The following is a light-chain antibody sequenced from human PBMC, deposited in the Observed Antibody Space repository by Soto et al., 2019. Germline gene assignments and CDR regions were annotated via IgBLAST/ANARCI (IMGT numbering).Light chain of an antibody. J-gene: IGLJ2*01. V-gene: IGLV8-61*02. CDR2: STN. CDR1: SGSVSTSYY. Sequence: QTVVTQEPSFSVSPGGTVTLTCGLSSGSVSTSYYPSWYQQTPGQAPRTLIYSTNTPSSGVPDCFSGSILGNKAALTITGAQADDESDYYCVLYMGSGISVFGGGTKLTV. CDR3: VLYMGSGISV.